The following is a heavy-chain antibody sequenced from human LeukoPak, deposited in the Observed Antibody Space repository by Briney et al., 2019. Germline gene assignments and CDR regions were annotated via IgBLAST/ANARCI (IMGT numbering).Heavy chain of an antibody. CDR2: IYHSGST. CDR3: ARYCSSTSCLPFDY. D-gene: IGHD2-2*01. J-gene: IGHJ4*02. Sequence: SGTLSLTCAVSGGSISSSNWWSWVRQPPGKGLEWIGEIYHSGSTNYNPSLKSRVTISLDKSKNQFSLKLSSVTAADTAVYYCARYCSSTSCLPFDYWGQGTLVTVSS. V-gene: IGHV4-4*02. CDR1: GGSISSSNW.